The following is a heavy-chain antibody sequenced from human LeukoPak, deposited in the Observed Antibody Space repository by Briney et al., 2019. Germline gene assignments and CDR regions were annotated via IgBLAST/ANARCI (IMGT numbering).Heavy chain of an antibody. V-gene: IGHV4-59*01. CDR3: ARAPYTIGGGAFDV. CDR1: GGSISGSY. Sequence: PSETLSLTCTVSGGSISGSYWSWIGQPPGKGREWIGYIFYSGSTNYNPSLKSRVTISLDMSRNQFSLNLSSVTAADTAVFYCARAPYTIGGGAFDVWGQGTMVTVSS. D-gene: IGHD3-16*01. J-gene: IGHJ3*01. CDR2: IFYSGST.